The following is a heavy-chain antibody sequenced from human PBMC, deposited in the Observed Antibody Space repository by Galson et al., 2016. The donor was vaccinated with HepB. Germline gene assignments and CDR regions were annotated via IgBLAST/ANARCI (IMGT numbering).Heavy chain of an antibody. CDR1: GFTFSNYD. CDR3: VKEGGTPVFW. V-gene: IGHV3-13*01. CDR2: IDRVGDT. D-gene: IGHD3-16*01. J-gene: IGHJ4*02. Sequence: SLRLSCAASGFTFSNYDMHWVRQVTGKGLEWVAAIDRVGDTYYPGSVKGRFTISRDNSKSTLYLQMSSLTAEDTAVFYCVKEGGTPVFWWGQGTLVTVSS.